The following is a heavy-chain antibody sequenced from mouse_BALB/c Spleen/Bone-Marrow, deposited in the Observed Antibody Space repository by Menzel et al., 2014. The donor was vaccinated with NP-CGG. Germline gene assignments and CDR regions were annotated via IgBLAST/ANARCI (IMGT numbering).Heavy chain of an antibody. CDR1: GYAFSSYW. CDR3: ARRGYYYGSSYVDF. Sequence: VQLQKSGAELVRPGSSVKISCKASGYAFSSYWMNWVKQRPGQGLEWIGQIYPGDGDTNYNGKFKGKATLTADESSSTAYMQLSSLTSEDSAVYFCARRGYYYGSSYVDFWGQGTTLAVSS. V-gene: IGHV1-80*01. CDR2: IYPGDGDT. J-gene: IGHJ2*01. D-gene: IGHD1-1*01.